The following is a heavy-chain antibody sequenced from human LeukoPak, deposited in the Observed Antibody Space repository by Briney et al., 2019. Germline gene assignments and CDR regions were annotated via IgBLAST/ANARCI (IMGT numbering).Heavy chain of an antibody. J-gene: IGHJ1*01. Sequence: SETLSLTCSVSGDSVSRSDSHWDWIRQPPGKGLEWIGTIYYSGRTYYSPSLKSRVTMSVDPSNNQFSLALRSVTAADTAVYYCARRRYYDGSGYLEWGQGTLLSVSS. CDR2: IYYSGRT. D-gene: IGHD3-22*01. V-gene: IGHV4-39*01. CDR1: GDSVSRSDSH. CDR3: ARRRYYDGSGYLE.